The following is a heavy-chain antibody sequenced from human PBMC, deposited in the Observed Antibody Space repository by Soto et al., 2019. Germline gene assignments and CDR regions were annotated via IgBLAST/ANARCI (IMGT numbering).Heavy chain of an antibody. V-gene: IGHV3-23*01. Sequence: EVQLLESGGGLAPPGGSLRLSCAASGCSIRTYGVTWVRQAPGKGLEWVSGFSGSSGNTYYADSVKGRFTISRDNSKNTVYLQMNSLRAEDTAVYYCARWNGYGDSWGQGTLVTVSS. CDR1: GCSIRTYG. CDR2: FSGSSGNT. CDR3: ARWNGYGDS. D-gene: IGHD1-1*01. J-gene: IGHJ4*02.